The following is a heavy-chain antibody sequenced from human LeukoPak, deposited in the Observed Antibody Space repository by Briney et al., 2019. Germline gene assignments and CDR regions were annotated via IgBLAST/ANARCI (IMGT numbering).Heavy chain of an antibody. CDR1: GGSFSGYY. Sequence: SETLSLTCAVYGGSFSGYYWSWIRQPPGKGLEWIGEINHSGSTNYNPSLKSRVTISVDTSKNQFSLKLSSVTAADTAVYYCAREVWWSIGYFDYWGQGSLVTVSS. J-gene: IGHJ4*02. CDR2: INHSGST. V-gene: IGHV4-34*01. D-gene: IGHD2-8*02. CDR3: AREVWWSIGYFDY.